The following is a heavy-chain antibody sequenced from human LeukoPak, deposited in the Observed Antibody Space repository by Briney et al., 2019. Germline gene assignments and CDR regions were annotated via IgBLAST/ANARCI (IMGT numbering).Heavy chain of an antibody. CDR2: ISYDGSNK. Sequence: GRSLRLSCAASGFTFSSYAMHWVRQAPGKGLEWVAVISYDGSNKYYADSVKGRFTVSRDNSKNTLYLQMNSLRAEDTAVYYCAKDYYDSSGYVGDAFDIWGRGTMVTVSS. CDR1: GFTFSSYA. CDR3: AKDYYDSSGYVGDAFDI. D-gene: IGHD3-22*01. V-gene: IGHV3-30-3*01. J-gene: IGHJ3*02.